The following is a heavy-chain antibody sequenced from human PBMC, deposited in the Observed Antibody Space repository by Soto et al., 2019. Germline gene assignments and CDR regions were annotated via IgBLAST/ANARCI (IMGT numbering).Heavy chain of an antibody. V-gene: IGHV3-21*01. CDR3: ARAGSGYHTPFDY. D-gene: IGHD3-3*01. Sequence: GGSLRLSCAASGFTFSSYSMNWVRQAPGKGLEWVSSISSSSSYIYYADSVKGRFTISRDNAKNSLYLQMNSLRAEDTAVYYCARAGSGYHTPFDYWGQGTLVTVSS. CDR2: ISSSSSYI. CDR1: GFTFSSYS. J-gene: IGHJ4*02.